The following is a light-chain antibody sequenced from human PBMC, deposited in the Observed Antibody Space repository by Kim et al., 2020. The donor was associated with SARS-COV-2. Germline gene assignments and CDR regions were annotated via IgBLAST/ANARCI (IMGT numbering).Light chain of an antibody. Sequence: SYELTQPPSVSVSPGQTARITCSGDALPKQYAYWYQQKPGQAPVLVIYKDSERPSGIPERFSGSSSVTTVTLTISGVQAEDEADYYCQSADSSGTLVVFGGGTQLTVL. V-gene: IGLV3-25*03. CDR2: KDS. J-gene: IGLJ2*01. CDR1: ALPKQY. CDR3: QSADSSGTLVV.